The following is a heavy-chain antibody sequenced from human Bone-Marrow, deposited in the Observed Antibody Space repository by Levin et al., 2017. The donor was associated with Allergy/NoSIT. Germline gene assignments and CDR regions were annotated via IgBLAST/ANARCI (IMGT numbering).Heavy chain of an antibody. CDR3: AKDNGHIYELPRATIDS. CDR2: ISYDGSTV. CDR1: GFRFGSYG. D-gene: IGHD2-21*01. V-gene: IGHV3-30*18. J-gene: IGHJ4*02. Sequence: SCAASGFRFGSYGMHWVRQAPGKGLEWLAVISYDGSTVQYADSVNGRCSIPRDHSKNTVSLELDTLSAEDTAGYYCAKDNGHIYELPRATIDSWGRGTLVTVSS.